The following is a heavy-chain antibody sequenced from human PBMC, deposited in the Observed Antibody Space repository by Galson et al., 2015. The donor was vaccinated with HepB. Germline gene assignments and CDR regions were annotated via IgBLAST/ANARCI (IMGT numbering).Heavy chain of an antibody. J-gene: IGHJ4*02. V-gene: IGHV3-73*01. CDR3: TRREDYYDSSGYPGVGIDY. CDR2: IRSKANSYAT. CDR1: GFTFSGSA. D-gene: IGHD3-22*01. Sequence: LRLSCAASGFTFSGSAMHWVRQASGKGLEWVGRIRSKANSYATAYAASVKGRFTISRDDSKSTAYLQMNSLKTEDTAVYYCTRREDYYDSSGYPGVGIDYWGQGTLVTVSS.